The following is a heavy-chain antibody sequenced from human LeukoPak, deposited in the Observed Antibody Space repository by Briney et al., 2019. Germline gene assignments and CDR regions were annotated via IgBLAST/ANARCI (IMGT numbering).Heavy chain of an antibody. CDR1: GFTFSSYG. D-gene: IGHD6-13*01. V-gene: IGHV3-66*01. Sequence: EGTLRLSCAASGFTFSSYGMSWVRQAPGKGLEWVSVIYSGGSTYYADSVKGRFTISRDNSKNTLYLQMNSLRAEDTAVYYCARDHGTGSSFYIYWGQGTLVTVSS. J-gene: IGHJ4*02. CDR2: IYSGGST. CDR3: ARDHGTGSSFYIY.